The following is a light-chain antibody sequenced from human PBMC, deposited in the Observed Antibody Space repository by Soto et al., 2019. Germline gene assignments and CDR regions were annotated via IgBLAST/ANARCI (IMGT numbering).Light chain of an antibody. CDR1: QSIVRW. V-gene: IGKV1-5*01. CDR3: QQYDSSPRT. Sequence: DIQMTQSPSTLSASVGDRVTITCRASQSIVRWLAWYQQKPGKAPKLLIYDASSLESGVPSRFSGSGSGTDFTLTISSLEPEDFAVYYCQQYDSSPRTFGQGTKVDIK. J-gene: IGKJ1*01. CDR2: DAS.